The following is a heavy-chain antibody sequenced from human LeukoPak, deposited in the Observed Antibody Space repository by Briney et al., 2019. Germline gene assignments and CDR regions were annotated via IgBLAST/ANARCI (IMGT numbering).Heavy chain of an antibody. CDR3: ARGRWDVRFQN. D-gene: IGHD4-23*01. CDR1: GGSLSDNC. J-gene: IGHJ1*01. CDR2: INHSGGT. V-gene: IGHV4-34*01. Sequence: SETLSLTCAVYGGSLSDNCWSWIRQPPGEGLEWIGEINHSGGTNYNPSLKSRVTISQDTSKNQFFLKLYFVTAADTAVYYCARGRWDVRFQNWGQGTLVTVSS.